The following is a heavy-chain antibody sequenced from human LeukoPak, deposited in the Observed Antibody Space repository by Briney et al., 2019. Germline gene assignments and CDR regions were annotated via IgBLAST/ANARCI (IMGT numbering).Heavy chain of an antibody. Sequence: GVSLRLSCAASRFTFSRYWMSWVRQAPGKGLEWVANINQDGSEKSYVDSVKGRFTISRDNAKNSLYLEMNSLRVEDTALYYCVRGGSRGDYWGQGTLVIVSS. CDR1: RFTFSRYW. CDR3: VRGGSRGDY. D-gene: IGHD1-26*01. CDR2: INQDGSEK. J-gene: IGHJ4*02. V-gene: IGHV3-7*01.